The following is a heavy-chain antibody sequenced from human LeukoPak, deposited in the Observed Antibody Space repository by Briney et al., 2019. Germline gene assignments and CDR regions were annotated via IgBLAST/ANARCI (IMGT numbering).Heavy chain of an antibody. CDR2: IKQDGSEK. V-gene: IGHV3-7*01. Sequence: GGSLRLSCAASGFTFSSYWMSWVRHAPGKGLEWVANIKQDGSEKYYVDSVKGRFTISRDNAKNSLYLQMNSLRAEDTAVYYCAGTDYGDYRIDYWGQGTLVTVSS. CDR3: AGTDYGDYRIDY. J-gene: IGHJ4*02. CDR1: GFTFSSYW. D-gene: IGHD4-17*01.